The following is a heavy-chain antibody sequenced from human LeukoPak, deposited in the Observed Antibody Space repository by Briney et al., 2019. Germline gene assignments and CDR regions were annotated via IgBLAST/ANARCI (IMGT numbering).Heavy chain of an antibody. J-gene: IGHJ4*02. V-gene: IGHV3-23*01. CDR2: ISGSGGST. CDR3: ARRIDYYDSSGYSKPFDY. D-gene: IGHD3-22*01. Sequence: PGGSLRLSCAASGFTFSSYGMSWVRQAPGKGLEWVSAISGSGGSTYYADSVKGRFTISRDNAKNSLYLQMNSLRAEDTALYYCARRIDYYDSSGYSKPFDYWGQGTLVTVSS. CDR1: GFTFSSYG.